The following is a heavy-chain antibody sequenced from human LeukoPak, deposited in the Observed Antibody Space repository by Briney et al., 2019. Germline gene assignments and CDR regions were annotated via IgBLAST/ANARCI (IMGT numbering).Heavy chain of an antibody. CDR2: INPNNGGT. Sequence: GASVKVSCKASGYTFTGYNMHWVRQAAGQGLEWRGWINPNNGGTIYAQKFRGRVTMTRDTSISTAYMELSGLRSDDAAVYYCARPLNDYTFDYWGQGTLVTVSS. V-gene: IGHV1-2*02. CDR1: GYTFTGYN. D-gene: IGHD4-11*01. CDR3: ARPLNDYTFDY. J-gene: IGHJ4*02.